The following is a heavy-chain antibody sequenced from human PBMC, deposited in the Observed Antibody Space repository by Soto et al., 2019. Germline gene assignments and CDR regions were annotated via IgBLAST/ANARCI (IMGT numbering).Heavy chain of an antibody. CDR3: AKHLRAAPAAFDY. Sequence: EVQLLESGGGLVQPGGSLRLSCVVWGHALHLYDMFCVRDAPEEGGEWVSAIGGSGSSTYYADSVKGRFTISRDNPKNTLFLQLNNLRAEDTALYYCAKHLRAAPAAFDYWGQGTLLTVSS. J-gene: IGHJ4*02. CDR1: GHALHLYD. V-gene: IGHV3-23*01. D-gene: IGHD6-13*01. CDR2: IGGSGSST.